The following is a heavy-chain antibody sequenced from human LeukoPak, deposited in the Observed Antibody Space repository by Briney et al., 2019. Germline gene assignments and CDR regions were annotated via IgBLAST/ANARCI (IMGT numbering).Heavy chain of an antibody. V-gene: IGHV3-23*01. J-gene: IGHJ2*01. CDR1: GFTFMNYV. D-gene: IGHD3-10*01. Sequence: PGGSLRLSCSGSGFTFMNYVMAWVRQAPGKGLEWVSSIRLGGGLTHSADSVKGRFIISRDMNTLYMQMNNPKHTATDMYSCERKITPVRGPLLKRYFDPWGRGTLVSVSS. CDR2: IRLGGGLT. CDR3: ERKITPVRGPLLKRYFDP.